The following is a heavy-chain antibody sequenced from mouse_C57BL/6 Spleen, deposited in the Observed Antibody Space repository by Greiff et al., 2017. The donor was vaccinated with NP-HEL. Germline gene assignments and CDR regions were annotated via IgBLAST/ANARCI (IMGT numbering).Heavy chain of an antibody. CDR3: ARDYGSRNYAMDY. D-gene: IGHD1-1*01. V-gene: IGHV1-78*01. CDR1: GYTFTDHT. Sequence: QVQLQQSDAELVKPGASVKISCKVSGYTFTDHTIHWMKQRPEQGLEWIGYIYTRDGSTKYNEKFKGKATLTADKYSSTAYMQLNSLTSEDSAVYFCARDYGSRNYAMDYWGQGTSVTVSS. J-gene: IGHJ4*01. CDR2: IYTRDGST.